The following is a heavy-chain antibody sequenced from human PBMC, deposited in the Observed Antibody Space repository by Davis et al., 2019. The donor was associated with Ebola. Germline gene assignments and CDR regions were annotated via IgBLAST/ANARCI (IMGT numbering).Heavy chain of an antibody. Sequence: PSETLSPTCTVPGGSISSYYWSWIRQPPGKGLEWIGYIYYSGSTNYNPSLKSRVTISVDTSKNQFSLKLSSVTAADTAVYYCARQSSYYDFWSGSGPIDYWGQGTLVTVSS. CDR3: ARQSSYYDFWSGSGPIDY. J-gene: IGHJ4*02. D-gene: IGHD3-3*01. V-gene: IGHV4-59*08. CDR2: IYYSGST. CDR1: GGSISSYY.